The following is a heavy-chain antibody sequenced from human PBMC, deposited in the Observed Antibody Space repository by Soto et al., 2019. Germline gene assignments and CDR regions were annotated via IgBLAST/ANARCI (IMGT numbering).Heavy chain of an antibody. V-gene: IGHV1-69*12. D-gene: IGHD2-15*01. CDR3: AREARGCNFES. CDR1: GARFSTNA. Sequence: QVQLVQSGAEVKKPGSSVKVSCKASGARFSTNAISWLRQAPGQGLEWMGAIIAIFDKANYAQKFQDRVTMTADESTSTAYMELSSLTSDDPAMYYCAREARGCNFESWGQGTLVTVSS. J-gene: IGHJ4*02. CDR2: IIAIFDKA.